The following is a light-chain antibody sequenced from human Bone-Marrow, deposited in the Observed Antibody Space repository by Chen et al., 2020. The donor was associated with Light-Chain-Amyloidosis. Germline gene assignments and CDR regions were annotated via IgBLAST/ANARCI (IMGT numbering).Light chain of an antibody. J-gene: IGLJ1*01. Sequence: QSALTQPASGSGSPGQSITISCTGTSSDVGGDNHVSWYQQHPDKAPKLMIYEVTNRPSWVPDRFSGSKSDNTASLTISRLQTEDEADYFCSSYTITNTLVFGSGTRVTVL. CDR3: SSYTITNTLV. CDR2: EVT. V-gene: IGLV2-14*01. CDR1: SSDVGGDNH.